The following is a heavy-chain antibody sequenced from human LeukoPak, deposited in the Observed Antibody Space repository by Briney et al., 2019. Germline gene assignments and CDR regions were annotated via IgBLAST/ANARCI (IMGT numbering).Heavy chain of an antibody. J-gene: IGHJ4*02. Sequence: GGSLRLSCAASGFTFSSYSMNWVRQAPGKGLEWVSYISSSSSTIYYADSVKGRFTISRDNAKNSLYLQMNSLRAEDTAVYYCARESGGSVFYAFDYWGQGTLVTVSS. CDR2: ISSSSSTI. CDR3: ARESGGSVFYAFDY. V-gene: IGHV3-48*01. D-gene: IGHD3-16*01. CDR1: GFTFSSYS.